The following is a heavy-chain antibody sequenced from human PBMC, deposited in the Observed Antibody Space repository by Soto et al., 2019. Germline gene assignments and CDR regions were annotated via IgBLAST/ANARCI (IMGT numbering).Heavy chain of an antibody. Sequence: PSETLSLTCAVYGGSFSGYYWSWIRQPPGKGLEWIGEINHSGSTNYNPSLKSRVTISVDTSKNQFSLKLSSVTAADTAVYYCARDRNPLPAEGYDSSAYPTGYVDYWGKGTLVTVS. CDR1: GGSFSGYY. CDR2: INHSGST. D-gene: IGHD3-22*01. J-gene: IGHJ4*02. V-gene: IGHV4-34*09. CDR3: ARDRNPLPAEGYDSSAYPTGYVDY.